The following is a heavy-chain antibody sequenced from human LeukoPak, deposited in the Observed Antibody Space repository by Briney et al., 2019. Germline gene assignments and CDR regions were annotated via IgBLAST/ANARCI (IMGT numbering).Heavy chain of an antibody. D-gene: IGHD3-16*01. CDR2: IYTSGST. J-gene: IGHJ6*03. CDR3: ARVGGGAYYYYYMDV. Sequence: SQTLSLTCTVSGGSISSGSYYWSWIRQPAGKGLEWIGRIYTSGSTNYNPSLKSRVTTSVDTSKNQFSLKLSSVTAADTAVYYCARVGGGAYYYYYMDVWGKGTTVTVSS. V-gene: IGHV4-61*02. CDR1: GGSISSGSYY.